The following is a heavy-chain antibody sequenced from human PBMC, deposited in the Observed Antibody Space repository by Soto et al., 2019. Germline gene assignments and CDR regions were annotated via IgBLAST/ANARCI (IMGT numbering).Heavy chain of an antibody. CDR2: ISYGGANN. Sequence: QVQLVESGGGVVQPGRSLRLTCAVSGFTFNSHAMHWVRQAPGKGLEWVAVISYGGANNYYADSVKGRFTISRDNSQNTLFPQMNSLRPEDTAVYYCARGPRSCSYTSCYTIDYWGQGTVVTVSS. V-gene: IGHV3-30*03. CDR3: ARGPRSCSYTSCYTIDY. J-gene: IGHJ4*02. CDR1: GFTFNSHA. D-gene: IGHD2-2*02.